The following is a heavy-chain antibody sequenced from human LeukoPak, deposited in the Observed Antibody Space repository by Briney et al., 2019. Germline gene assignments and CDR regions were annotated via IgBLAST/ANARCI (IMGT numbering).Heavy chain of an antibody. D-gene: IGHD3-9*01. CDR2: ISGSGGIT. V-gene: IGHV3-23*01. CDR3: AKGQGYLTGYYLSSQYYYYMDV. CDR1: GFTFSSYA. J-gene: IGHJ6*03. Sequence: GGSLRLSCAASGFTFSSYAMSWVRQAPGKGLEWVSAISGSGGITYYADSVKGRFTISRDNSKNTLYLQMNSLRAEDTAVYYCAKGQGYLTGYYLSSQYYYYMDVWGKGTTVTVSS.